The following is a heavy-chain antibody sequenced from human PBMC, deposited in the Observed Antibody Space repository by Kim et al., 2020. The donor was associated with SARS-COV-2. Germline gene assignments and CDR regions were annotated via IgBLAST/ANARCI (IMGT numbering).Heavy chain of an antibody. J-gene: IGHJ3*01. CDR1: GYNFTSYW. Sequence: GESLKISCKGSGYNFTSYWIGWVRQMPGKGMEWMGIIYPGDSDTRYSPSFQGQVTISADKSISTAYLQWSSLKASDTAMYYCARHIQQTYDTSGYYPDAFALWAQWTMGTVSS. CDR2: IYPGDSDT. D-gene: IGHD3-22*01. V-gene: IGHV5-51*01. CDR3: ARHIQQTYDTSGYYPDAFAL.